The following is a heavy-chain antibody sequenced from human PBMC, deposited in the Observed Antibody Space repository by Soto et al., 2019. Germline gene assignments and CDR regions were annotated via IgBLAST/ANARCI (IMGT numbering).Heavy chain of an antibody. V-gene: IGHV1-18*01. Sequence: QIQLEQSGPELKEPGASVKVSCKASSSTSSRRGFSWVRQAPGQGLEWVGWSRADRGHTNYAQKFQGRVTMSTDVSTSTTYMELRRLTTDDTAVYYCARDANQWDHRCCDSWGQGPLVTVSS. CDR3: ARDANQWDHRCCDS. CDR2: SRADRGHT. J-gene: IGHJ5*01. D-gene: IGHD1-26*01. CDR1: SSTSSRRG.